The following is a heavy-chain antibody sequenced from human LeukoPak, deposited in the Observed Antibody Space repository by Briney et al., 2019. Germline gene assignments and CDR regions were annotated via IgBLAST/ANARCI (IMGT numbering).Heavy chain of an antibody. CDR3: AKGGCSSTSCYGEVYYYYMDV. J-gene: IGHJ6*03. V-gene: IGHV3-33*06. D-gene: IGHD2-2*01. Sequence: GGSLRLSCAASGFTFSSYGMHWVRQAPGKGLEWVAVIWHDGSNKYYADSVKGRFTISRDNSKNTLYLQMNSLRAEDAAVYYCAKGGCSSTSCYGEVYYYYMDVWGKGTTVTVSS. CDR1: GFTFSSYG. CDR2: IWHDGSNK.